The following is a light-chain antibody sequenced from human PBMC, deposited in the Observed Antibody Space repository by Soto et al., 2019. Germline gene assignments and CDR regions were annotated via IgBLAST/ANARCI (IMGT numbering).Light chain of an antibody. CDR3: QQYEAVVT. J-gene: IGKJ1*01. CDR2: GAS. V-gene: IGKV3-20*01. CDR1: QILTNNY. Sequence: ELVSSLSPGTLSLSPGERATLSSRASQILTNNYFAWYQQKPGRALRLLIDGASTRATGVPDRFSGSGSGTDFNLTISRPEPEDGAVYYCQQYEAVVTFGQGAKVDIK.